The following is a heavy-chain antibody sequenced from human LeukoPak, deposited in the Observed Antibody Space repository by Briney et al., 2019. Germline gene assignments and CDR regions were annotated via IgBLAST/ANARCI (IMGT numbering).Heavy chain of an antibody. CDR1: GYTLTELS. CDR2: FETEDGET. Sequence: VASVKVSRKVSGYTLTELSMHWVRPAPGKGRERGGGFETEDGETIYAQKFQGRVTMTEDTSTDTAYMELSSLRSEDTAVYYCATDGAGSGWYGRYWGQGTLVTVSS. CDR3: ATDGAGSGWYGRY. J-gene: IGHJ4*02. D-gene: IGHD6-19*01. V-gene: IGHV1-24*01.